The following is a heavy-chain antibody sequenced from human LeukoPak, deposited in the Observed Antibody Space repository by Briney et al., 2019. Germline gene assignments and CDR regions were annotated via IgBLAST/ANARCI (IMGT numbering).Heavy chain of an antibody. CDR1: GYTFTSYG. Sequence: SVKVSCKASGYTFTSYGISWVRQAPGQGLEWMGGIIPIFGTANYAQKFQGRVTITTDESTSTAYMELSSLRSEDTAVYYCARVRYSYGPGAFDIWGQGTMVTVSS. CDR3: ARVRYSYGPGAFDI. V-gene: IGHV1-69*05. CDR2: IIPIFGTA. J-gene: IGHJ3*02. D-gene: IGHD5-18*01.